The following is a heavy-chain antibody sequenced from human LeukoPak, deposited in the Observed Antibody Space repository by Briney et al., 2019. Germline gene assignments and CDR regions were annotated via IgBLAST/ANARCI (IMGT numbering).Heavy chain of an antibody. Sequence: GASLKVSCKASGYTFSDYYMHWVRQAPGQWLEWIGWINPNSCGTKYAQKFQGRVTMTRDTFISTAYIEVSRLRSNDTAVYYCMREVGSINWYAYWGQGTLVTVSS. CDR3: MREVGSINWYAY. D-gene: IGHD6-13*01. CDR2: INPNSCGT. CDR1: GYTFSDYY. V-gene: IGHV1-2*02. J-gene: IGHJ5*01.